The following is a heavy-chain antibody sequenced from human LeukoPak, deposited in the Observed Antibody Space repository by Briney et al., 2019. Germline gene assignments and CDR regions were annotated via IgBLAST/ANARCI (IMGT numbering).Heavy chain of an antibody. Sequence: PGGSLRLSCAASGFTFSSYSMNWVRQAPGKGPEWVSSISSSSSYIYYADSVKGRFTISRDNAKNSLYLQMNSLRAEDTAVYYCARGKTYYYDSSGYPLDYWGQGTLVTVSS. CDR3: ARGKTYYYDSSGYPLDY. J-gene: IGHJ4*02. CDR2: ISSSSSYI. D-gene: IGHD3-22*01. CDR1: GFTFSSYS. V-gene: IGHV3-21*01.